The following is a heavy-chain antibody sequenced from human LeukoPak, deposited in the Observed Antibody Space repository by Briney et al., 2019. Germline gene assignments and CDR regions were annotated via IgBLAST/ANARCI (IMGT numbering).Heavy chain of an antibody. CDR2: ISGSGGST. Sequence: GGSLRLSCAASGFTFSSYAMSWVRQAPGKGLEWVSAISGSGGSTYYADSVKGRFTISRDNSKNTLYLQMNSLRAEDTAVYYCARAGPVAVTARVYDGFDVWGQGTVVTVSS. CDR3: ARAGPVAVTARVYDGFDV. D-gene: IGHD2-21*02. V-gene: IGHV3-23*01. J-gene: IGHJ3*01. CDR1: GFTFSSYA.